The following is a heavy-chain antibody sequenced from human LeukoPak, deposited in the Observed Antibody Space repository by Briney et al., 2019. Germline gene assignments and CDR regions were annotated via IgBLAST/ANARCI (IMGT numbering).Heavy chain of an antibody. CDR1: GFTFSSYA. J-gene: IGHJ6*03. CDR2: ISGSGGST. Sequence: GGSLRLSCAASGFTFSSYAMSWVRQAPGKGLEWVSAISGSGGSTYYADSVKGRFTISRDNSKNTLYLQMNSLRAEDTAVYYCAKDSLRYSSSYYYYYMDGWGKGTTGTVS. D-gene: IGHD6-13*01. CDR3: AKDSLRYSSSYYYYYMDG. V-gene: IGHV3-23*01.